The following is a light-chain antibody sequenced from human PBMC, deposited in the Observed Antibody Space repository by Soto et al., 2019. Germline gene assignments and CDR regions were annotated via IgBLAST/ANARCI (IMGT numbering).Light chain of an antibody. V-gene: IGKV1-5*03. CDR2: KAS. CDR3: QQYSKEST. Sequence: DVEMTQSPSTLPTSIGDRVTINCRASQNVSNWLAWYQQKPGKAPKLLLYKASRLESGVPSRFSASGSSTDFTLTINILQADDFATYFCQQYSKESTFGQGTKLEIK. CDR1: QNVSNW. J-gene: IGKJ2*01.